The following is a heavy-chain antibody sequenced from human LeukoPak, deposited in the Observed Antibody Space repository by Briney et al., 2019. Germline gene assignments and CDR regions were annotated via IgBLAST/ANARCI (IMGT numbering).Heavy chain of an antibody. CDR2: IYYSGSS. Sequence: SETLSLTCTVSGGSINNGGYYWSWIRQHPGKGLEWIGYIYYSGSSYYNPSLESRVTISIDTSKNQFSLRLTSVTAADTAMYYCVRHSPGSRGVDYWGQGTLVTVSS. CDR3: VRHSPGSRGVDY. D-gene: IGHD2-21*01. CDR1: GGSINNGGYY. J-gene: IGHJ4*02. V-gene: IGHV4-31*03.